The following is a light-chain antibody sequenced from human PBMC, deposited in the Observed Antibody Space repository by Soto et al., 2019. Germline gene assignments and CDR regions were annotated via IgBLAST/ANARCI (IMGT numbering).Light chain of an antibody. Sequence: QSALTQPPSASGSPGQSITISCTGTSSDVGGYNSVSWYQQYPGKAPKLMIYEVSKRPSGVPVRFSGSKSGNTASLTVSGLQAEDEADYYCSSFAGSDNVVFGGGTKVTVL. V-gene: IGLV2-8*01. J-gene: IGLJ2*01. CDR3: SSFAGSDNVV. CDR1: SSDVGGYNS. CDR2: EVS.